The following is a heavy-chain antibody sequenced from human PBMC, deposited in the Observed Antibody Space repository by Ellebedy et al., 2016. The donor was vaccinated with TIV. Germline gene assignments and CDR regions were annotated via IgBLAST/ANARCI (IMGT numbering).Heavy chain of an antibody. CDR2: IKQGGSEK. J-gene: IGHJ4*02. V-gene: IGHV3-7*03. CDR1: GFTFSRYW. Sequence: PGGSLRLSCVASGFTFSRYWMSWVRQAPGKGLEWVGNIKQGGSEKDYVDSVKGRFSISRDNAKNSLYLQMNSLRAEDTAVYYCARNTGVAGLDDWGQGTLVTVSS. D-gene: IGHD6-19*01. CDR3: ARNTGVAGLDD.